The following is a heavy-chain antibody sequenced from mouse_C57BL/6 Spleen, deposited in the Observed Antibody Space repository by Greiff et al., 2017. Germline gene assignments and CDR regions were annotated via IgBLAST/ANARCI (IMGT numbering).Heavy chain of an antibody. J-gene: IGHJ1*03. D-gene: IGHD1-3*01. V-gene: IGHV1-42*01. Sequence: EVQLQQSGPELVKPGASVKISCKASGYSFTGYYMNWVKQSPEKSLEWIGEINPSTGGTTYNQKFKAKATLTVDKSSSTAYMQLKSLTSEDSAVYYCARRLTWYFDVWGTGTTVTVSS. CDR3: ARRLTWYFDV. CDR2: INPSTGGT. CDR1: GYSFTGYY.